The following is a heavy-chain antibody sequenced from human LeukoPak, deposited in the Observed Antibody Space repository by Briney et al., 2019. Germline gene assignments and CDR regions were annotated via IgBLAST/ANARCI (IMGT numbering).Heavy chain of an antibody. V-gene: IGHV1-8*03. CDR3: ARGLAAAGTDY. D-gene: IGHD6-13*01. Sequence: GASVKVSCKASGYTFTSYGINWVRQATGQGLERMGWMNPNSGNTGYAQKFQGRVTITRNTSISTAYMELSSLRSEDTAVYYCARGLAAAGTDYWGQGTLVTVSS. CDR2: MNPNSGNT. J-gene: IGHJ4*02. CDR1: GYTFTSYG.